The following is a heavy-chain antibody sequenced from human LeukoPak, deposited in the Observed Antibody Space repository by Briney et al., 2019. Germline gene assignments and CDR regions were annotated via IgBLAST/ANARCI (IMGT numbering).Heavy chain of an antibody. CDR2: IYYSGST. CDR1: GDSISSGNFY. Sequence: SQTLSLTCTVSGDSISSGNFYWSWIRQPPGKGLEWIGYIYYSGSTNYNPSLKSRVTISVDTSKNQFSLKLSSVTAADTAVYYCARLMLVRGVMGFDYWGQGTLVTVSS. J-gene: IGHJ4*02. D-gene: IGHD3-10*01. CDR3: ARLMLVRGVMGFDY. V-gene: IGHV4-30-4*01.